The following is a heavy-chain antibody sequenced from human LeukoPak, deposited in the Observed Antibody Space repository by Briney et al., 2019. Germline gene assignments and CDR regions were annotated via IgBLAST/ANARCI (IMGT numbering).Heavy chain of an antibody. CDR3: AKYYDSSGYHSDY. CDR1: GFSFSSYA. J-gene: IGHJ4*02. Sequence: PGGSLRLSCAASGFSFSSYAMSWVRQAPGKGLEWVSAISGSGGSTYYADSVKGRFTISRDNSKNTLYLQMNSLRAEDTAVYYCAKYYDSSGYHSDYWGQGTLVTVSS. V-gene: IGHV3-23*01. CDR2: ISGSGGST. D-gene: IGHD3-22*01.